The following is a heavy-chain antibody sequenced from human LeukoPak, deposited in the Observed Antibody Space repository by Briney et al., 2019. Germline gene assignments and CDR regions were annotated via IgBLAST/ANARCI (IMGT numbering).Heavy chain of an antibody. CDR1: GFTFSSYA. D-gene: IGHD3-16*02. CDR2: ISYDGSNK. J-gene: IGHJ4*02. Sequence: GGSLRLSCAASGFTFSSYAMHWVRQAPGKGLAWVAVISYDGSNKYYADSVKGRFTISRDDSKNTLYLQMNSLRAEDTAVYYCARDGVMITFGGVIVIPGPIDYWGQGTLVTVSS. CDR3: ARDGVMITFGGVIVIPGPIDY. V-gene: IGHV3-30-3*01.